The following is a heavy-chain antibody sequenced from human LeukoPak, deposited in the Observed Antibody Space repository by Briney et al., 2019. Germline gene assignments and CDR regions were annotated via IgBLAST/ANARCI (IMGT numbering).Heavy chain of an antibody. CDR3: ARQGSGRAFDI. CDR1: GGSISSPNW. Sequence: SETLSLTCAVSGGSISSPNWWTWVRQPPGKGLEWIGEIYHSGRTNSNPSLESRVIMSVDKSKNQFSLKLTSVTAADTAVYYCARQGSGRAFDIWGQGTMVTVSS. J-gene: IGHJ3*02. V-gene: IGHV4-4*02. CDR2: IYHSGRT.